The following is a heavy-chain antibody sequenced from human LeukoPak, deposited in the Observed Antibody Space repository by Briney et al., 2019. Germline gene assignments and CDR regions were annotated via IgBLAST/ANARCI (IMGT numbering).Heavy chain of an antibody. J-gene: IGHJ5*02. CDR1: GFTFSSYS. Sequence: GGSLRLSCAASGFTFSSYSMNCVRQAPGKGLEWVSSISSSSNYVYYADSVKGRFTISRDNAKNSLYLQMNSLRAEDTAVYYCARDPSSGWYLKGWFDPWGQGTLVTVSS. CDR2: ISSSSNYV. CDR3: ARDPSSGWYLKGWFDP. V-gene: IGHV3-21*01. D-gene: IGHD6-19*01.